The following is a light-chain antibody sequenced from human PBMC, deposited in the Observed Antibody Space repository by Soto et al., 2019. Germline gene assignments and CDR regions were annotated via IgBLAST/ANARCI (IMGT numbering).Light chain of an antibody. J-gene: IGKJ4*01. CDR3: QQSHSTPLN. Sequence: DIQMTQSPSYLLASLGDRVTLTCRASQSISSFLNWYQQSPGKAPKLLIYGASSLETGVSSRFSASGAGTRFTLTISNLQPEDSATYFCQQSHSTPLNFGGGTKVEIK. CDR1: QSISSF. V-gene: IGKV1-39*01. CDR2: GAS.